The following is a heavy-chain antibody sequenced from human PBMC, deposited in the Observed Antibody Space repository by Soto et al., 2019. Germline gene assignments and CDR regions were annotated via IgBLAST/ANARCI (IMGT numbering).Heavy chain of an antibody. D-gene: IGHD3-10*01. CDR1: GFTFSSYW. J-gene: IGHJ4*02. CDR2: INSDGSSI. CDR3: AKRTSMSGNYYFDY. V-gene: IGHV3-74*01. Sequence: EVQLVESGGGLVQPGGSLRLSCAASGFTFSSYWMHWVRQAPGKGLVWVSRINSDGSSISYADSVKGRFTICRDNAKNTLYLQMSSLRAEDTAVYYCAKRTSMSGNYYFDYWGQGTLVTVSS.